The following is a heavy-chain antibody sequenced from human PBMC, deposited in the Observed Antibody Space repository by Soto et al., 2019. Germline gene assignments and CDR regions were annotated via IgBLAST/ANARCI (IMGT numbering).Heavy chain of an antibody. D-gene: IGHD2-15*01. Sequence: GGSLRLSCAASGFTFSSYGMHWVRQAPGKGLEWVAVISYDGSNKYYADSVKGRFTISRDNSKNTLYLQLNSLRAEDTAVYYCAKEWDTVVVVAASPLGVWGKGTTVTVSS. CDR2: ISYDGSNK. J-gene: IGHJ6*04. CDR3: AKEWDTVVVVAASPLGV. V-gene: IGHV3-30*18. CDR1: GFTFSSYG.